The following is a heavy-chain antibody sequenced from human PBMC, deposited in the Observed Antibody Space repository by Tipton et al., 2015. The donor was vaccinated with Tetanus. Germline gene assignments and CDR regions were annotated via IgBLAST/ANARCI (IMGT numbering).Heavy chain of an antibody. CDR2: IYKSGNT. J-gene: IGHJ6*03. V-gene: IGHV4-30-4*01. CDR1: VGSISSSDYY. D-gene: IGHD3-22*01. Sequence: LRLSCTVSVGSISSSDYYWSWVRQSPGEGLEWIGHIYKSGNTYYKPSLKSRVAISIDASKNQFSLKLNSMTAADTAVYYCARVGYYYYYMDVWGKGTTVTVSS. CDR3: ARVGYYYYYMDV.